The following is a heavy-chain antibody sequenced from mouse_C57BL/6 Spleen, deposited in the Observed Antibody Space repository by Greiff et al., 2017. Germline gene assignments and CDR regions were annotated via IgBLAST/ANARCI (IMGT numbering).Heavy chain of an antibody. CDR3: ARAEGVPYFAV. CDR1: GYTFTSYW. V-gene: IGHV1-69*01. J-gene: IGHJ1*03. Sequence: QVQLKQPGAELVMPGASVKLSCKASGYTFTSYWMHWVKQRPGQGLEWIGEIDPSDSYTNYNQKFKGKSTLTVDKSSSTAYMQLSSLTSEDSAVYYCARAEGVPYFAVWGTGTTVTVSS. CDR2: IDPSDSYT.